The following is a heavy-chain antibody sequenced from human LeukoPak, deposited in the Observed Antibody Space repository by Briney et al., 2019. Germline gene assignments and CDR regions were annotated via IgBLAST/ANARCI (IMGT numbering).Heavy chain of an antibody. CDR3: AREWRIAAAGTRVDY. CDR2: ISAYNGNT. J-gene: IGHJ4*02. CDR1: GYTFTSYG. V-gene: IGHV1-18*01. D-gene: IGHD6-13*01. Sequence: ASVKVSCKASGYTFTSYGISWVRQAPGQGLEWMGWISAYNGNTNYAQKLQGRVTMTTDTSTSTAYMELRSLRSDDTAVYYCAREWRIAAAGTRVDYWGQGTLVTVSS.